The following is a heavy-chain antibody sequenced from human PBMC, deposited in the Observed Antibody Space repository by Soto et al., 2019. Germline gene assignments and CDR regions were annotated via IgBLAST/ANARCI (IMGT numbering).Heavy chain of an antibody. V-gene: IGHV4-59*12. Sequence: SETLSLTCTVSSGSINNYYWSWIRQPPGNGLEWIGYIYYNGNTNYNPSLKSRVTISVDTSKNQFSLQLGSVTAADTAVYYCARTSRFDCWDQGTLVTVSS. D-gene: IGHD6-6*01. J-gene: IGHJ4*02. CDR2: IYYNGNT. CDR3: ARTSRFDC. CDR1: SGSINNYY.